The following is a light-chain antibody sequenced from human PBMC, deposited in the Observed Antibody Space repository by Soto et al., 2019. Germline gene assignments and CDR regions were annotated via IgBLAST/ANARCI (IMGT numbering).Light chain of an antibody. CDR1: QSFRGL. Sequence: EIILTQSPVTLSVSPGERAALSCRASQSFRGLLAWYQQKPGQAPRLLIHGASIRATGIPARFSGSGSGTDFTLTLSSLEPEDFAVYYCQQRSNWPPITFGQGTRLEIK. J-gene: IGKJ5*01. V-gene: IGKV3-11*01. CDR2: GAS. CDR3: QQRSNWPPIT.